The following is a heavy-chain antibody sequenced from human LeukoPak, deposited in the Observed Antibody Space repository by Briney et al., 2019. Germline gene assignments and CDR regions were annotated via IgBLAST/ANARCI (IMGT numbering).Heavy chain of an antibody. CDR3: ARHGVAAAGHFDY. CDR1: GGSISSYY. J-gene: IGHJ4*02. V-gene: IGHV4-59*08. Sequence: QVQLQGSGPGLVKPSETLSLTCTVSGGSISSYYWSWIWQPPGTGLEWIGYIYYSGSTNYNPSLKSRVTISVDTSKNQFSLKLSSVTAADTAVYYCARHGVAAAGHFDYWGQGTLVTVSS. D-gene: IGHD6-13*01. CDR2: IYYSGST.